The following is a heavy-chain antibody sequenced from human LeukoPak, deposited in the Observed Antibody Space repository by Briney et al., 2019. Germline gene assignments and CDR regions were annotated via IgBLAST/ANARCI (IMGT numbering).Heavy chain of an antibody. Sequence: KPSETLSLTCTVSGGSISSYYWSWIRQPPGKGLEWIGYIYYSGSTYYNPSLKSRVTISVDTSKNQFSLKMSSVTAADTAVYYCARSMYSSGWYDYWGQGTLVTVSS. J-gene: IGHJ4*02. D-gene: IGHD6-19*01. CDR1: GGSISSYY. CDR3: ARSMYSSGWYDY. CDR2: IYYSGST. V-gene: IGHV4-59*08.